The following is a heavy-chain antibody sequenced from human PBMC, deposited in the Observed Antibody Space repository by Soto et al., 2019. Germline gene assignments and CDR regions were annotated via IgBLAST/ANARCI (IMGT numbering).Heavy chain of an antibody. CDR2: INHSGST. D-gene: IGHD3-10*01. J-gene: IGHJ4*02. CDR3: ARAQPGRAFDY. Sequence: SETLSLTCAVYGGSFSGYYWSWIRQPPGKGLEWIGEINHSGSTNYNPSLKSRVTISVDTSKNQFSLKLSSVTAADTAVYYCARAQPGRAFDYWGQGTLVTVSS. CDR1: GGSFSGYY. V-gene: IGHV4-34*01.